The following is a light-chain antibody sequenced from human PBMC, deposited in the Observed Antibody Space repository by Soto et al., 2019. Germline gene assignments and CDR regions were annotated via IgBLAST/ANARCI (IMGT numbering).Light chain of an antibody. CDR2: DVT. Sequence: QSALTQPRSVSGSPGQSVTISCTGTNSDVGRYDFVSWYQQYPGKVPKVIIYDVTQRSSGVPDRFSGSKSGNTASLIISGLQAEDEADYYCCSYADTFYVFGTGTKVTVL. CDR1: NSDVGRYDF. V-gene: IGLV2-11*01. J-gene: IGLJ1*01. CDR3: CSYADTFYV.